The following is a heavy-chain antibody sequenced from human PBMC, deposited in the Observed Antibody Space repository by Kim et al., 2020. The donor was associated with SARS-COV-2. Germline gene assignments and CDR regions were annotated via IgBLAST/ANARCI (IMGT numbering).Heavy chain of an antibody. Sequence: ASVKVSCKASGYTFTSYGISWVRQAPGQGLEWMGWISAYNGNTNYAQKLQGRVTMTTDTSTSTAYMELRSLRSDDTAVYYCARVVGATKRGGYFDYWGQGNLVTVSS. J-gene: IGHJ4*02. V-gene: IGHV1-18*04. D-gene: IGHD1-26*01. CDR3: ARVVGATKRGGYFDY. CDR2: ISAYNGNT. CDR1: GYTFTSYG.